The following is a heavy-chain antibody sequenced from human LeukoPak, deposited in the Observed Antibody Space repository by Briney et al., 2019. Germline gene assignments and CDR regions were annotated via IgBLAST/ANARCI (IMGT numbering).Heavy chain of an antibody. CDR3: ARGRRYCSSTSCSTPIGY. Sequence: ASVTVSCTASGYTFTSYDINWVRQAPGQGLEWMGWMNPNSGNTGYAQKFQGRVTITRNTSISTAYMELSSLRSEDTAAYYCARGRRYCSSTSCSTPIGYWGQGTLVTVSS. J-gene: IGHJ4*02. V-gene: IGHV1-8*03. CDR1: GYTFTSYD. CDR2: MNPNSGNT. D-gene: IGHD2-2*02.